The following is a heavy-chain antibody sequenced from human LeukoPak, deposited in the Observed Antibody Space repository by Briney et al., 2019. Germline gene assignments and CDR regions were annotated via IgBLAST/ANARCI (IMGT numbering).Heavy chain of an antibody. D-gene: IGHD3-22*01. J-gene: IGHJ4*02. CDR1: GYTFTSYD. Sequence: ASVEVSCKASGYTFTSYDINWVRQAPGQGLEWMGWMNPNSGNTGYAQKFQGRVTMTRNTYISTAYMELSSLRSEDTAVYYCARGRDSSGYYPSDYWGQGTLVTVSS. CDR2: MNPNSGNT. CDR3: ARGRDSSGYYPSDY. V-gene: IGHV1-8*01.